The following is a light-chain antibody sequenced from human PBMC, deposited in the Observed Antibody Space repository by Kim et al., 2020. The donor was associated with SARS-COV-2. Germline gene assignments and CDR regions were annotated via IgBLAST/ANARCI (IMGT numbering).Light chain of an antibody. V-gene: IGLV2-23*02. Sequence: QSALTQPASVSGSPGQSITISCTGTSSDVGSYKFVSWYQQHPGKAPKLMIYEVSKRPSGVSNRFSGSKSGNTASLTISGLQAEDEADYYCCSYAGSSTWVFGGGTQLTVL. CDR2: EVS. CDR3: CSYAGSSTWV. J-gene: IGLJ3*02. CDR1: SSDVGSYKF.